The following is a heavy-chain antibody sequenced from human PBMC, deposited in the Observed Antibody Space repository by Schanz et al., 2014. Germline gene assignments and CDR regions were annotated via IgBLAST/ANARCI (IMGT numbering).Heavy chain of an antibody. CDR1: GFAFSSYG. Sequence: EVQLVESGGGLVQPGGSLRLSCAASGFAFSSYGMNWLRQAPGKGLVWVSRIKSDGSSTSYADSVKGRFTISRDNSKNSLYLQMNSLRAEDTAVYYCARIGGSVFDYWAQGTLVTVSS. CDR3: ARIGGSVFDY. J-gene: IGHJ4*02. CDR2: IKSDGSST. D-gene: IGHD3-10*01. V-gene: IGHV3-74*01.